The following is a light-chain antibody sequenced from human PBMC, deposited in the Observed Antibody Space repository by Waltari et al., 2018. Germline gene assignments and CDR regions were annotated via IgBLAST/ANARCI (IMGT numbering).Light chain of an antibody. J-gene: IGLJ1*01. Sequence: QSALTQPPSASGSPRQSVTISCTGTSSDIGGHNFVSWYQQHPGKAPKLLIFEVNKRPSGVPDRFSGSKSGNTASLTVSGLQAEDEADYYCSSYAGGNNYVFGTGTKVTVL. CDR2: EVN. CDR1: SSDIGGHNF. V-gene: IGLV2-8*01. CDR3: SSYAGGNNYV.